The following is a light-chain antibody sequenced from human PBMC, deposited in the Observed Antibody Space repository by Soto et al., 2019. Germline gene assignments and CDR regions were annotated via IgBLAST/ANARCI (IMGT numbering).Light chain of an antibody. CDR1: SGDVGAYNY. CDR2: DVS. V-gene: IGLV2-14*01. J-gene: IGLJ1*01. CDR3: CSYVGATTYV. Sequence: QSALTQPASVSGSPGQSITISCTGTSGDVGAYNYVSWYQQHPGKAPKLMIYDVSNRPSGVSNRFSGSTSGSTASLTISGLQAEDEAEYYCCSYVGATTYVFGSGTKLTVL.